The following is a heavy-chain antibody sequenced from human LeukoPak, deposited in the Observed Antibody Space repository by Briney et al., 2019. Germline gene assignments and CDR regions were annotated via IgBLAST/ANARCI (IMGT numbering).Heavy chain of an antibody. CDR2: IYYSGST. Sequence: SQTLSLTCTVSGGSISSGDYYWSWIRQPPGKGLEWIGYIYYSGSTYYNPSLKSRVTISVDTSKNQFSLKLSSVTAADTAVYYCARGNSGYDFFYVENFDYWGQGTLVTVSS. CDR3: ARGNSGYDFFYVENFDY. J-gene: IGHJ4*02. V-gene: IGHV4-30-4*08. D-gene: IGHD5-12*01. CDR1: GGSISSGDYY.